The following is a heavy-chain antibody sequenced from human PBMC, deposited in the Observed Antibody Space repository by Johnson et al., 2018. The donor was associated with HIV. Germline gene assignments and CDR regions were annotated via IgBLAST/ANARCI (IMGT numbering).Heavy chain of an antibody. V-gene: IGHV3-53*01. D-gene: IGHD5-24*01. Sequence: EVHLVESGGGLIQPGGSLRLSCAASGLSVSYGYMTWVRQAPGKGLEWVSVIYSGGNTYYTDSVKGRFTISRDNSDNTMYLQMNSLRVEDTAVYFCARGCRDGYTCDVFDVWGQGTRVTISS. CDR3: ARGCRDGYTCDVFDV. CDR2: IYSGGNT. J-gene: IGHJ3*01. CDR1: GLSVSYGY.